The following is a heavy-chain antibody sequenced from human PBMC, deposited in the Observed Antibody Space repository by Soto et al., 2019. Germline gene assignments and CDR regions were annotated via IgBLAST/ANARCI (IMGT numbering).Heavy chain of an antibody. CDR2: IIPIFGTA. J-gene: IGHJ6*02. V-gene: IGHV1-69*13. CDR1: GCTFSSYA. Sequence: SVTVSCQASGCTFSSYAISWVRQAPGQGLEWMGGIIPIFGTANYAQKFQGRVTITADESTSTAYMELSSLRSEDTAVYYCARDLYYYDSSGYYSYYYYYYGMDVWGQGTTVTVSS. CDR3: ARDLYYYDSSGYYSYYYYYYGMDV. D-gene: IGHD3-22*01.